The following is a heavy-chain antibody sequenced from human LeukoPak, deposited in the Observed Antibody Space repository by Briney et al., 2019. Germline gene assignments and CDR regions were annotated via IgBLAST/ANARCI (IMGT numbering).Heavy chain of an antibody. D-gene: IGHD6-19*01. CDR3: ARQYSSGWYAVNWFDP. Sequence: SETLSLTCAVYGGSFSGYYWSWIRQPPGKGLEWIGEINHSGSTNYNPSLKSRVTISVDTSKNQFSLKLSSVTAADTAVYYCARQYSSGWYAVNWFDPWGQGTLVTVSS. CDR1: GGSFSGYY. CDR2: INHSGST. V-gene: IGHV4-34*01. J-gene: IGHJ5*02.